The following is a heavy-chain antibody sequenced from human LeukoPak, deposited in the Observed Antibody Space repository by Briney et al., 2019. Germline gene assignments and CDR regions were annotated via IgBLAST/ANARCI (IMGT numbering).Heavy chain of an antibody. D-gene: IGHD5-18*01. CDR3: ARRRYSPNWFDP. Sequence: GASVKVSCKASGYAFTSYDINWVRQATGQGLEWMGWMNPNSGNTGYAQKFQGRVTMTRNTSISTAYMELSSLRSEDTAVYYCARRRYSPNWFDPWGQGTLVTVSS. J-gene: IGHJ5*02. CDR1: GYAFTSYD. CDR2: MNPNSGNT. V-gene: IGHV1-8*01.